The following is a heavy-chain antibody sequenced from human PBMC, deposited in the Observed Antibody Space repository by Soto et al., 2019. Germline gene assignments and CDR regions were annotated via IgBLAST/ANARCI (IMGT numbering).Heavy chain of an antibody. Sequence: PGGCLRLSGAASGVTVSSDSMNWVRQAPGKGLEWVSAISSTSATIYYADSVKGRFTISRDNSKNTLYLQMNSLRAEDSVIYFGAKKQGGRYPFDNWGQGTLVTVSS. D-gene: IGHD2-15*01. CDR2: ISSTSATI. J-gene: IGHJ4*02. V-gene: IGHV3-23*01. CDR3: AKKQGGRYPFDN. CDR1: GVTVSSDS.